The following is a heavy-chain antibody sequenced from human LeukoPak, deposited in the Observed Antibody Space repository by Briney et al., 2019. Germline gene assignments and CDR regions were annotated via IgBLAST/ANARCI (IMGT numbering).Heavy chain of an antibody. CDR1: GFTFSSYE. V-gene: IGHV3-48*03. J-gene: IGHJ6*03. D-gene: IGHD5-12*01. CDR3: ARAGVISGYDCWGDYYYYYMDV. Sequence: GGSLRLSCAASGFTFSSYEMNWVRQAPGKGLEWVSYISSSGSTIYYADSVKGRFTISRDNAKNSLYLQMNSLRAEDTAVYYCARAGVISGYDCWGDYYYYYMDVWGKGTTVTVSS. CDR2: ISSSGSTI.